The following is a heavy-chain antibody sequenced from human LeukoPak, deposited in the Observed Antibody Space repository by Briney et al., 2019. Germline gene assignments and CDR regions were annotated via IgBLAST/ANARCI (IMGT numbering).Heavy chain of an antibody. CDR2: IYYSGST. D-gene: IGHD4-23*01. CDR3: ARMTTVGSRFDY. V-gene: IGHV4-31*03. Sequence: PSETLSLTCTVSGGSISSGGYYWSWIRQHPGKGLEWIGYIYYSGSTYYNPSLKSRVTISVDTSKNQFSLKLSSVTAADTAVYYCARMTTVGSRFDYWGQGTLVTVSS. CDR1: GGSISSGGYY. J-gene: IGHJ4*02.